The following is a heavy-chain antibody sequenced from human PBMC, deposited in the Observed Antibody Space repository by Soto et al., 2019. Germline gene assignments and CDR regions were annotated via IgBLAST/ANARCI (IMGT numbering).Heavy chain of an antibody. CDR1: GYTFTTYG. J-gene: IGHJ4*02. Sequence: QVQLVQSGAEVKKPGASVKVSCKASGYTFTTYGFSCVRQAPGQGLEWMGSINDYSGNTTYSQNFQGRVTMTTATSTSTAYMELRSLRSDDSAVYYCATFAYIARWYTEASADHWGKGTLVTVSS. D-gene: IGHD6-13*01. CDR3: ATFAYIARWYTEASADH. V-gene: IGHV1-18*01. CDR2: INDYSGNT.